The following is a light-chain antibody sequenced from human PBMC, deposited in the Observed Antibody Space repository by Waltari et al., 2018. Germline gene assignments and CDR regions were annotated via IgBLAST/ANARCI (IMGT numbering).Light chain of an antibody. CDR2: GAS. CDR1: QSVSSTY. V-gene: IGKV3-20*01. J-gene: IGKJ4*01. CDR3: QQYVSSPLT. Sequence: EIVLTQSPGTLSLSPGERATLSGRTRQSVSSTYIAGYQQKPGQTPRLLIYGASNRATGIPDRFSGSGSGTDFTLTISRLEPEDSAVYYCQQYVSSPLTFGGGTKVEIK.